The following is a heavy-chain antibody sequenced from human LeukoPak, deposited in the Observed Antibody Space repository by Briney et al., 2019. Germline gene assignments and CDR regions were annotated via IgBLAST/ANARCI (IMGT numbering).Heavy chain of an antibody. CDR2: IYTSGTT. Sequence: SETLSLTCTVSGASISSGDYYWNWIRQPAGKGLEWIGRIYTSGTTNYNPSLKSRVTISVDTSKNQFSLKLSSVTAADTAVYYCARDLQRQWPRIWSFDIWGQGTMVTVSS. CDR1: GASISSGDYY. CDR3: ARDLQRQWPRIWSFDI. J-gene: IGHJ3*02. D-gene: IGHD6-19*01. V-gene: IGHV4-61*02.